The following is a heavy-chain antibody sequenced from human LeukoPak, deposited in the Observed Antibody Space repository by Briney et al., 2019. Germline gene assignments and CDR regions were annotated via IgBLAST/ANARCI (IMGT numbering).Heavy chain of an antibody. CDR3: TRAIRHQLLSDN. V-gene: IGHV1-8*01. J-gene: IGHJ4*02. D-gene: IGHD2-2*01. CDR1: GYTFYNYD. CDR2: MNPEIGST. Sequence: ASVKVSCKASGYTFYNYDITWVRQAPGQGPEWMGWMNPEIGSTGYAQKFQGRVTMTRDSSITTAYMELSSLRLEDTAVYYCTRAIRHQLLSDNWGQETLVTVSS.